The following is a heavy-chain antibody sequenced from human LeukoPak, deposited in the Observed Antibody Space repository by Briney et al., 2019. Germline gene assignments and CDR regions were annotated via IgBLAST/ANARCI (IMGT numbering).Heavy chain of an antibody. J-gene: IGHJ6*02. D-gene: IGHD3-3*01. V-gene: IGHV3-21*01. CDR3: ARDRTIFGVADYYYYGMDV. CDR1: GFTFSSYS. Sequence: GGSLRLSCAASGFTFSSYSMNWVRQAPGKGLEWVSYISSNSSYIYYADSVKGRFTISRDNAKNSLYLQMNSLRAEDTAVYYCARDRTIFGVADYYYYGMDVWGQGTTVTVSS. CDR2: ISSNSSYI.